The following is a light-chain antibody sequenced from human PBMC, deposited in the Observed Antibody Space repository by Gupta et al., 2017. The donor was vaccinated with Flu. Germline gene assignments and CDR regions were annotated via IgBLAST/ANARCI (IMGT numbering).Light chain of an antibody. J-gene: IGLJ1*01. CDR2: GNN. Sequence: QPVLTPPPSVSGAPGQRVTISCTGNTSNIGAGYDVTWYQHLTGTAPRLLLYGNNGRPSGAPDRFSASKSGTSAALTITGLPTEEEADYYCQSYDTKDTAYVFGPGTKLTVL. V-gene: IGLV1-40*01. CDR1: TSNIGAGYD. CDR3: QSYDTKDTAYV.